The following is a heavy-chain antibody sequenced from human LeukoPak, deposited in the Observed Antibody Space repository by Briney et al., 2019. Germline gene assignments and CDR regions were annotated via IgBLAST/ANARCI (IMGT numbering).Heavy chain of an antibody. J-gene: IGHJ3*02. D-gene: IGHD2-2*01. CDR2: IDPSDSYY. Sequence: GASLRISCKGSGYSFTSYWISRVRQIPGKGLEWMGRIDPSDSYYNYSPTFQGNVTISADKSISTAYLQWISLKASDSAMYYCARLLVYCSSTSCYRHNALDIGGQGTSVSVSS. CDR3: ARLLVYCSSTSCYRHNALDI. V-gene: IGHV5-10-1*01. CDR1: GYSFTSYW.